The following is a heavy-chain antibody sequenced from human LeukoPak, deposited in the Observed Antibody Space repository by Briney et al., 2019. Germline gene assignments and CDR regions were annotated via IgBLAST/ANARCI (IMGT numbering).Heavy chain of an antibody. V-gene: IGHV3-7*03. Sequence: PGGSLRLSCAASGFTFSSYWMSWVRQAPGKGLEWVANIKQDGSEKYYVDSVKGRFTVSRDNSKSTLYLQMNSLRVEDTAVYYCAAKVAGRRAFDYWGQGILVTVSS. J-gene: IGHJ4*02. CDR3: AAKVAGRRAFDY. CDR2: IKQDGSEK. D-gene: IGHD1-26*01. CDR1: GFTFSSYW.